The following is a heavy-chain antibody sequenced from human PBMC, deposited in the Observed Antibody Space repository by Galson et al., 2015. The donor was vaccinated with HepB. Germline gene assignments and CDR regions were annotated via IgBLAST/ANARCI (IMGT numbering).Heavy chain of an antibody. CDR1: GDSVSTNIVA. CDR3: TRVRHLARGMDV. D-gene: IGHD5-12*01. V-gene: IGHV6-1*01. J-gene: IGHJ6*02. Sequence: CAISGDSVSTNIVAWNWIRQSPSRGLEWLGRTYYRSKWYNDYAVSVQSRITINPDTSRNQFSLQLNSVTPEDTGVEYCTRVRHLARGMDVWGQGTTVTVSS. CDR2: TYYRSKWYN.